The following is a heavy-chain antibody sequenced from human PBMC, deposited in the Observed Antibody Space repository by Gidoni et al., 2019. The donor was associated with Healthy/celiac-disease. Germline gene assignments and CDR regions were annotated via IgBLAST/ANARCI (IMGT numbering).Heavy chain of an antibody. D-gene: IGHD3-3*01. CDR1: GFPFSNAW. V-gene: IGHV3-15*01. J-gene: IGHJ4*02. CDR3: TTDSEYYDFWSGYFN. CDR2: NKSKTDGGTT. Sequence: EVQLVASGGVLVKPGGSLSLPCAASGFPFSNAWMSWVRQAPGKGLERVGRNKSKTDGGTTDYAAPVKGRFTISRDDSKNTLYLQMNSLKTEDTAVYYGTTDSEYYDFWSGYFNWGQGTLVTVAS.